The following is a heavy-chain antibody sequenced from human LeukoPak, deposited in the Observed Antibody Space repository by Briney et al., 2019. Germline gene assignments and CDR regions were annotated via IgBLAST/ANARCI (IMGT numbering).Heavy chain of an antibody. V-gene: IGHV4-30-2*02. Sequence: SETLSLTCAVSGGSISSGGYSWSWIRQPPGKGLEWIGYIYHSGSTYYNPSLKSRVTISVDRSKNQFSLKLSSVTAADTAVYYCARSWYSSSWYGYYGMDVWGQGTTVTVSS. CDR3: ARSWYSSSWYGYYGMDV. CDR2: IYHSGST. D-gene: IGHD6-13*01. J-gene: IGHJ6*02. CDR1: GGSISSGGYS.